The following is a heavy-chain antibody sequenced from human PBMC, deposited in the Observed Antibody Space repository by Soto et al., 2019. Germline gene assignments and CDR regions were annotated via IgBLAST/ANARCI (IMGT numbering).Heavy chain of an antibody. V-gene: IGHV4-31*03. J-gene: IGHJ6*02. CDR2: IYHSGYT. CDR1: GGSISSGGYY. Sequence: SETLSLTCTVSGGSISSGGYYWTWSRQHPGKGLEWIAYIYHSGYTFYNPSLKSRVTMSVDTSKNQFPLKLRSVTAADTAVYYCAKWEGLGSDYYYYAMDVWGQGTTVTVSS. CDR3: AKWEGLGSDYYYYAMDV. D-gene: IGHD1-26*01.